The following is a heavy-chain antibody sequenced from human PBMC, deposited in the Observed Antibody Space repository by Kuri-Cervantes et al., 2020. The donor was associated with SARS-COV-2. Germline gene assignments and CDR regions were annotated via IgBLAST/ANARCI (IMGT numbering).Heavy chain of an antibody. CDR1: GGTFSSYA. CDR2: ISAYNGNT. J-gene: IGHJ4*02. Sequence: ASVKVSCKASGGTFSSYAISWVRQAPGQGLEWMGWISAYNGNTNYAQKLQGRVTMTTDTSTSTAYMELRSLRSDDTAVYYCARVSEFWNYYDSSGYFSPIDYWGQGTLVTVSS. D-gene: IGHD3-22*01. V-gene: IGHV1-18*01. CDR3: ARVSEFWNYYDSSGYFSPIDY.